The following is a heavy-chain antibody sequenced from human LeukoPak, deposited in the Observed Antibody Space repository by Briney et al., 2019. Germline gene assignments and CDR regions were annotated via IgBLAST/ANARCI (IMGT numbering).Heavy chain of an antibody. CDR1: GGSISSSSYY. V-gene: IGHV4-39*01. Sequence: PSETLSLTCTVSGGSISSSSYYWGWIHQPPGKGLEWIGSIYYSGSTYYNPSLKSRVTISVDTSKNQFSLKLSSVTAADTAVYYCARSSVRDWLPLIDYWGQGTLVTVSS. CDR2: IYYSGST. CDR3: ARSSVRDWLPLIDY. D-gene: IGHD3/OR15-3a*01. J-gene: IGHJ4*02.